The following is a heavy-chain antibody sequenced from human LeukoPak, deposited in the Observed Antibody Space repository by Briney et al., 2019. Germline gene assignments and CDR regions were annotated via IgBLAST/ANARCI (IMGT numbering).Heavy chain of an antibody. J-gene: IGHJ4*02. CDR2: ISAYNGNT. Sequence: ASVKVSCKASGGTFSSYAISWVRQAPGQGLEWMGWISAYNGNTNYAQKLQGRVTMTTDTSTSTAYMELRSLRSDDTAVYYCARDGVTYYDILTGLDYWGQGTLVTVSS. CDR1: GGTFSSYA. V-gene: IGHV1-18*01. D-gene: IGHD3-9*01. CDR3: ARDGVTYYDILTGLDY.